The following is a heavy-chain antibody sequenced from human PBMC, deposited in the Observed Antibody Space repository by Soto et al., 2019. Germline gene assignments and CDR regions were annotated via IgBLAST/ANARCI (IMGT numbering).Heavy chain of an antibody. CDR3: ASQPENEWYS. CDR1: GSSFTNFW. Sequence: PGESLKISCKGSGSSFTNFWIAWVRQMPGKGLEWMGIIYPGDSDTRYSPSFRGQVTMSADKSISTAYLQWSSLKASDTAMYYCASQPENEWYSWGKGTLVTAS. J-gene: IGHJ1*01. CDR2: IYPGDSDT. V-gene: IGHV5-51*01. D-gene: IGHD3-3*01.